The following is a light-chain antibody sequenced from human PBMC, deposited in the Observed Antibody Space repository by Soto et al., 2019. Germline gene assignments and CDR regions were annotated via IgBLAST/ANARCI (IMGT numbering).Light chain of an antibody. CDR3: QQYISTPLT. Sequence: DIQMTQSPSSLSASVGDRVTITCRASQSIADHLNWYQQKPGKAPKVLIYAASTLQSGVPSRFSGRGSGTDFTLTISGLEPEDFAVYYCQQYISTPLTFGGGTKVEIK. V-gene: IGKV1-39*01. CDR1: QSIADH. CDR2: AAS. J-gene: IGKJ4*01.